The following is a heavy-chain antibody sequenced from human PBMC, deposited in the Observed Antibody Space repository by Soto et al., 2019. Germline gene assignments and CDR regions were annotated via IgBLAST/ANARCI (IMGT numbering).Heavy chain of an antibody. J-gene: IGHJ4*02. V-gene: IGHV1-46*01. CDR3: AKSGDNDFWSGKFDY. CDR2: INPSGGST. D-gene: IGHD3-3*01. CDR1: GYTFTSYY. Sequence: ASVNVSCKTSGYTFTSYYIHWVRQAPGQGLEWMGMINPSGGSTNYAQRFQGRFTMTSDTSTSTVYMELSSLRPDDTAVYYCAKSGDNDFWSGKFDYWGQGTQVTVSS.